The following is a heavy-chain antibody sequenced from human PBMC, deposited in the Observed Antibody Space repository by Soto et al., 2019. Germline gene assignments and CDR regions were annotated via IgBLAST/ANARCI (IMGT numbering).Heavy chain of an antibody. J-gene: IGHJ4*02. Sequence: QITLKESGPTLEKPTQTLTLTCTISVFSFTTDGMGVGWIRQPPGKALEWLALIYWDDDKRFSPSLKSRLTITKDASRNQVVLTLTNMDPADTATYYCAHVYWAASGTRYYFDYWGQGTLVTVSS. D-gene: IGHD1-7*01. CDR1: VFSFTTDGMG. V-gene: IGHV2-5*02. CDR3: AHVYWAASGTRYYFDY. CDR2: IYWDDDK.